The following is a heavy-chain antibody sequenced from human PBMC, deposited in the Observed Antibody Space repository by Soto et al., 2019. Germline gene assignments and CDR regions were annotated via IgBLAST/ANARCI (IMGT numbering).Heavy chain of an antibody. V-gene: IGHV3-7*01. CDR1: GFTLSSYS. J-gene: IGHJ6*03. CDR3: ASRVGHPPYYYFYYMEV. D-gene: IGHD2-15*01. CDR2: IKQEGSEK. Sequence: EGPLRVSGAATGFTLSSYSVSWGLHASWKGLERCANIKQEGSEKYYVDFVKGRFTISRDNAKNSLYLQMNSLRAEDTAVYYCASRVGHPPYYYFYYMEVCGNET.